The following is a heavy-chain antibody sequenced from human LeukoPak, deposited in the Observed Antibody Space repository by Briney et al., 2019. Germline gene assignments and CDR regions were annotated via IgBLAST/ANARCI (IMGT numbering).Heavy chain of an antibody. Sequence: GGSLRLSCAASGFTFSSYWMHWVCQAPGKGLVWVSRINSDGSSTSYADSVKGRFTISRDNAKNTLYLQMNSLRAEDTAVYYCARGRALYDILTLGYWGQGTLVTVSS. CDR1: GFTFSSYW. CDR3: ARGRALYDILTLGY. J-gene: IGHJ4*02. D-gene: IGHD3-9*01. V-gene: IGHV3-74*01. CDR2: INSDGSST.